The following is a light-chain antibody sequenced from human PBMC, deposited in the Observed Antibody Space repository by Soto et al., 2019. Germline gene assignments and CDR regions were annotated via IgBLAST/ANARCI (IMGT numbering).Light chain of an antibody. V-gene: IGKV1-5*03. CDR2: KTS. CDR1: QSIALS. J-gene: IGKJ4*01. Sequence: DIQLTQSPSSLSASVGDTVTVTCRASQSIALSVNWYQQKPGKAPKLLIYKTSNLESGVPSRFSGSGSGTEFSLTISSLQPDDFATYYCQQYQSFSLTFGGGTKVDIK. CDR3: QQYQSFSLT.